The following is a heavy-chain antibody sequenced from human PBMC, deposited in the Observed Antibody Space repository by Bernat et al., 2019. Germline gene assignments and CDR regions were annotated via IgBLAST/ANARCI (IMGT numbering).Heavy chain of an antibody. CDR1: GFTFSSYA. Sequence: QVQLVESGGGVVQPGRSLRLSCAASGFTFSSYAMHWVRQAPGKGLEWVAVISFDGAKKYYSHSVKDRFNISRDNSKNMVYLQMDTLKTEDTAVYFCARDRWVSYYYGMDVWGQGTTVTITS. J-gene: IGHJ6*02. CDR2: ISFDGAKK. V-gene: IGHV3-30*04. CDR3: ARDRWVSYYYGMDV. D-gene: IGHD4-23*01.